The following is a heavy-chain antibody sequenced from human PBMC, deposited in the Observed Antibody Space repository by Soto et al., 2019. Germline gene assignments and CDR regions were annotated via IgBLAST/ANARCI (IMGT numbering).Heavy chain of an antibody. V-gene: IGHV3-21*01. CDR3: XXXXXXXXXXXVQYYGMDV. J-gene: IGHJ6*02. CDR1: GFTFSSYS. CDR2: ISSSSSYI. Sequence: EVQLVESGGGLVKPGGSLRLSCAASGFTFSSYSMNWVRQAPGKGLEWVSSISSSSSYIYYADSVKGRFTISRDNAKNSLYLQXXXXXXXXXXXXXXXXXXXXXXXXXVQYYGMDVWGQGTTVTVSS.